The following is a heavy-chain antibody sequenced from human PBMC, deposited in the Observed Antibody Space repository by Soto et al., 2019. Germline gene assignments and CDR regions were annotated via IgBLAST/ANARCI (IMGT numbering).Heavy chain of an antibody. D-gene: IGHD4-4*01. CDR2: IAYDGRTK. Sequence: QVQLMDSGGGVVQPGKSLRLSCVASGFTFQNHAMYWIRQAPGKGLEWVALIAYDGRTKYSDAVRGRFAVSRDNSKSTQYLQMNSLRPEDTAVYYCATSTSVTFESWGQGALVIVSS. CDR3: ATSTSVTFES. CDR1: GFTFQNHA. V-gene: IGHV3-30*09. J-gene: IGHJ4*02.